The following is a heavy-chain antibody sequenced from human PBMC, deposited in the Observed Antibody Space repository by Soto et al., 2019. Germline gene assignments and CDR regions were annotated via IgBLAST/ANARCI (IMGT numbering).Heavy chain of an antibody. CDR1: GGSISISSYY. CDR2: IYYSGST. J-gene: IGHJ4*02. CDR3: ARDFPPPIGY. Sequence: PSDPLSPTCTVSGGSISISSYYWGWIRQPPGKGLEWIGSIYYSGSTYYNPSLKSRVTISVDTSKNQFSLKLSSVTAADTSVYYCARDFPPPIGYWGQGTLVTDSS. V-gene: IGHV4-39*02.